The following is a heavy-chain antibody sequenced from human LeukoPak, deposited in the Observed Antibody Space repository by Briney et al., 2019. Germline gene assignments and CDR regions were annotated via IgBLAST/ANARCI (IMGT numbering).Heavy chain of an antibody. V-gene: IGHV4-38-2*02. CDR2: IYHSGSI. CDR3: AREAVTFGGVIAAFDY. Sequence: SETLSLTCAVSGYSISSGYYWGWIRQPPGKGLEWIGSIYHSGSIYYNPSLKSRVTISVDTSKKQFSLNLSSVTAADTAVYYCAREAVTFGGVIAAFDYWGQGTLVTVSS. CDR1: GYSISSGYY. J-gene: IGHJ4*02. D-gene: IGHD3-16*02.